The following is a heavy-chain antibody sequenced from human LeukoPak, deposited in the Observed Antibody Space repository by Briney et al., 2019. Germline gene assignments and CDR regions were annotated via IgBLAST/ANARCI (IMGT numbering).Heavy chain of an antibody. CDR2: IYYTGST. J-gene: IGHJ4*02. CDR3: ARDAYYYDSSASRLFDY. Sequence: SETLSLTCAVYGGSFSGYYWSWIRQPPGKGLEWIGYIYYTGSTNYNPSLKSRVTISVDTSKNQFSLKLSSVTAADTAVYYCARDAYYYDSSASRLFDYWGQGTLVTVSS. D-gene: IGHD3-22*01. CDR1: GGSFSGYY. V-gene: IGHV4-59*01.